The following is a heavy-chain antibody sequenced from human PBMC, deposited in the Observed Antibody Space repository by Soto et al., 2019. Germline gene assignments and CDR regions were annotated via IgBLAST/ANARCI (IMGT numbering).Heavy chain of an antibody. V-gene: IGHV1-69*02. J-gene: IGHJ4*02. CDR2: IIPILGIA. D-gene: IGHD5-12*01. Sequence: QVQLVHSGAEVKKPGSSVKVSCKASGGTFSSYTISWVRQAPGQGLEWMGRIIPILGIANYAQKFQGRVTITADKSTSTAYMELSSLRSEDTAVYYCASSSGYDPHLTYWGQGTLVTVSS. CDR3: ASSSGYDPHLTY. CDR1: GGTFSSYT.